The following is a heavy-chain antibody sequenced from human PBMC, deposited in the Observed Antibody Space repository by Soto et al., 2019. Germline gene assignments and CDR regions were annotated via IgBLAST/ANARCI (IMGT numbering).Heavy chain of an antibody. CDR2: IYYSGST. J-gene: IGHJ4*02. D-gene: IGHD6-13*01. Sequence: PSETLSLTCTVSGGSISSSSYYWGWIRQPPGKGLEWIGSIYYSGSTYYNPSLKSRVTISVDTSKNQFSLKLSSVTAADTAVYYCARRLVAAGRFDYWGQGTLVTVSS. CDR1: GGSISSSSYY. CDR3: ARRLVAAGRFDY. V-gene: IGHV4-39*01.